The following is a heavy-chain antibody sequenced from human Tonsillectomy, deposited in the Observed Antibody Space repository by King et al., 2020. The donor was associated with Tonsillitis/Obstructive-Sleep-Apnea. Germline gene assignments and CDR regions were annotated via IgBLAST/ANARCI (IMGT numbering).Heavy chain of an antibody. CDR3: ARLGGDADNRPYYYYGMDV. CDR2: IFSGGTT. CDR1: GFIVSDKY. D-gene: IGHD2/OR15-2a*01. Sequence: VQLVESGGGLIQPGGSLRLSCAASGFIVSDKYMNWVRQAPGKGLEWVSVIFSGGTTYYTDSVKGRFTISRDNSKNTLYLQMNSLRAEDTAVYYCARLGGDADNRPYYYYGMDVWGQGTTVTVSS. J-gene: IGHJ6*02. V-gene: IGHV3-53*01.